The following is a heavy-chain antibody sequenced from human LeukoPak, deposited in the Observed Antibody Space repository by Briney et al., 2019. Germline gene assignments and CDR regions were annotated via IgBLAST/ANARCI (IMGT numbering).Heavy chain of an antibody. D-gene: IGHD3-22*01. J-gene: IGHJ4*02. CDR1: GFTFDDYA. CDR2: ISWNSGSI. CDR3: AKDYYYDSSGYVDY. Sequence: GRSLRLSCAASGFTFDDYAMHWVRQAPGKGLEWVSGISWNSGSIGYADYVKGRFTISRDNAKNSLYLQMNSLRAEDTALYYCAKDYYYDSSGYVDYWGQGTLVTVSS. V-gene: IGHV3-9*01.